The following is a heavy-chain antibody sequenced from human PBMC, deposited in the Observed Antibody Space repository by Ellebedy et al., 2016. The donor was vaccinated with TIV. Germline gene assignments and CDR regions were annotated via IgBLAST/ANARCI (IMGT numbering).Heavy chain of an antibody. CDR1: GLSSRSYW. V-gene: IGHV3-7*01. J-gene: IGHJ5*02. Sequence: PGGSLRLSCVASGLSSRSYWMSWVGKAPGKGLEWVANISQDGSNQYCLDSVKGRFTISRDNANKSLFLQINSLRGEDTAVYYCARRGSYGDYAVQINSWFDRWGRGTLVTLSS. CDR3: ARRGSYGDYAVQINSWFDR. D-gene: IGHD4-17*01. CDR2: ISQDGSNQ.